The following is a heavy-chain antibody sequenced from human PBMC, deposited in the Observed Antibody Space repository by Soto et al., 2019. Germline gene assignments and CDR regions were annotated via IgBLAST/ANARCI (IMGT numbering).Heavy chain of an antibody. Sequence: EVQLLDSGGGLVQPGGSLRLSCAASGFTFSSYAMSWVRQAPGKGLERVSSISGSGGSTYYADSVKGRFTISRDNSKNTLYLQMNSLRAEDTAEYYCAKDQRGYSSTARIDYWGQGTLVTVSS. CDR1: GFTFSSYA. D-gene: IGHD6-13*01. J-gene: IGHJ4*02. CDR3: AKDQRGYSSTARIDY. CDR2: ISGSGGST. V-gene: IGHV3-23*01.